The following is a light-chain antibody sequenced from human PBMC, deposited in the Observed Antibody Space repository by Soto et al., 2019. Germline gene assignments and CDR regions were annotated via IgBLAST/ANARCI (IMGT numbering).Light chain of an antibody. CDR3: QPYVNALT. CDR2: DAS. J-gene: IGKJ4*01. CDR1: QDISNH. Sequence: DIQMTQSPSSLSASAGDRVTITCQASQDISNHLNWYQQKAGKAPKLLINDASNLEAWVPARFSGSGATTDFTLTISSLQPEDIATYYCQPYVNALTFCGGTQVEIK. V-gene: IGKV1-33*01.